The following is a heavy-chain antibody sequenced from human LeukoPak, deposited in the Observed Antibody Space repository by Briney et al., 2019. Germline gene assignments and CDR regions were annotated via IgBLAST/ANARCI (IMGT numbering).Heavy chain of an antibody. CDR1: GGSINSGSYY. V-gene: IGHV4-61*01. CDR2: IYYSGST. Sequence: PSQTLSLTCTVSGGSINSGSYYWSWIRQPPGKGLEWIGYIYYSGSTNYNPSLKSRVTISVDTSKNQFSLKLSSVTAADTAVYYCARTTEAHSWRTRYYDYYMDVWGKGTTVTVSS. CDR3: ARTTEAHSWRTRYYDYYMDV. D-gene: IGHD6-13*01. J-gene: IGHJ6*03.